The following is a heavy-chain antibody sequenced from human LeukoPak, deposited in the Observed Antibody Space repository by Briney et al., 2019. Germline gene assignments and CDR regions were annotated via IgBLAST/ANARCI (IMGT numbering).Heavy chain of an antibody. D-gene: IGHD3-10*01. CDR3: TKSDGYGLIRI. Sequence: SGTLSLTCAVSGGSISSTNWWSWVRQPPGKGLEWIGEIYRSGTTNYKPSLKSRVTISLDKSRNHFSLKLTSVTAADTAVYYCTKSDGYGLIRICGRGTMVTVSS. CDR1: GGSISSTNW. CDR2: IYRSGTT. J-gene: IGHJ3*02. V-gene: IGHV4-4*02.